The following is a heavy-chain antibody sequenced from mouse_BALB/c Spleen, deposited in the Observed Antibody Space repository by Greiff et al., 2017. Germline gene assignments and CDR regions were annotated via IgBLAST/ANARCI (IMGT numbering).Heavy chain of an antibody. D-gene: IGHD1-1*01. CDR3: AREENYYGSSPPMDY. J-gene: IGHJ4*01. CDR2: ISSGGSYT. CDR1: GFTFSSYG. V-gene: IGHV5-6*01. Sequence: EVKLMESGGDLVKPGGSLKLSCAASGFTFSSYGMSWVRQTPDKRLEWVATISSGGSYTYYPDSVKGRFTISRDNAKNTLYLQMSSLKSEDTAMYYCAREENYYGSSPPMDYWGQGTSVTVSS.